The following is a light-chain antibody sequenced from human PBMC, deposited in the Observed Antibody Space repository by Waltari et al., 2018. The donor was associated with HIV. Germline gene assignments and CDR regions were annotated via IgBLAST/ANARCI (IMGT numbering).Light chain of an antibody. CDR1: NSDVGSYNL. V-gene: IGLV2-23*01. Sequence: QSALTQPASVSGSPGQSITISCTGTNSDVGSYNLVSWYQQHPGKAPKLIIYEGSKLPSGVSHRFSASKSGNTASLTISGLQAEDEADYYCCSYAGGTTVVFGGGTKLTVL. CDR3: CSYAGGTTVV. CDR2: EGS. J-gene: IGLJ3*02.